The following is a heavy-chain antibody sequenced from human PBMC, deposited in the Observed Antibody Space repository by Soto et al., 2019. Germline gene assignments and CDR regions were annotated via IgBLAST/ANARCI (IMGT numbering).Heavy chain of an antibody. CDR2: ISYDGSNK. Sequence: QVRLVESGGGVVQPGRSLRLSCAASGFTFSSYGMHWVRQAPGKGLEWVAVISYDGSNKYYADSVKGRFTISRDNSKNTLYLQMNSLRAEDTAVYYCAKPVGFTVTRPRYFDYWGQGTLVTVSS. J-gene: IGHJ4*02. D-gene: IGHD4-17*01. V-gene: IGHV3-30*18. CDR1: GFTFSSYG. CDR3: AKPVGFTVTRPRYFDY.